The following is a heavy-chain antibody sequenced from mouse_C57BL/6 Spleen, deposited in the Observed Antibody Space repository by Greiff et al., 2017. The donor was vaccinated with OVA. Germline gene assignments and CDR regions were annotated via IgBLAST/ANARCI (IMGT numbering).Heavy chain of an antibody. CDR3: ARHRGSGSSYDY. V-gene: IGHV5-6*01. CDR1: GFTFSSYG. Sequence: EVKLQESGGDLVKPGGSLKLSCAASGFTFSSYGMSWVRQTPDKRLEWVATISSGGSYTYYPDSVKGRFTISRDNAKNTLYLQMSSLKSEDTAMYYCARHRGSGSSYDYWGQGTTLTVSS. D-gene: IGHD1-1*01. CDR2: ISSGGSYT. J-gene: IGHJ2*01.